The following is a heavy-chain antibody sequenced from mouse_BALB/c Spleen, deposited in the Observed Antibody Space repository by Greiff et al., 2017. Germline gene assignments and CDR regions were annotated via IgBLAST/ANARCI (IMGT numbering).Heavy chain of an antibody. CDR2: IYPGNVNT. D-gene: IGHD2-2*01. Sequence: QFQLQQSGPELVKPGASVRISCKASGYTFTSYYIHWVKQRPGQGLEWIGWIYPGNVNTKYNEKFKGKATLTADKSSSTAYMQLSSLTSEDSAVYFCARERGYDFDYWGQGTTLTVSS. CDR1: GYTFTSYY. V-gene: IGHV1S56*01. CDR3: ARERGYDFDY. J-gene: IGHJ2*01.